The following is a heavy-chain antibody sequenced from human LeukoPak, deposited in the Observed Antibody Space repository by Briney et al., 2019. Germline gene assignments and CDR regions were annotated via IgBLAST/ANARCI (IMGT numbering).Heavy chain of an antibody. V-gene: IGHV3-23*01. Sequence: GGSLRLSCASSTFTVSSNYMSWVRQAPGKGLEWVSAISGSGGSTYYADSVKGRFTISRDNSKNTLYLQMNSLRAEDTAVYYCAKRRDGSGSYHNWGQGTLVTVSS. D-gene: IGHD3-10*01. CDR1: TFTVSSNY. J-gene: IGHJ4*02. CDR2: ISGSGGST. CDR3: AKRRDGSGSYHN.